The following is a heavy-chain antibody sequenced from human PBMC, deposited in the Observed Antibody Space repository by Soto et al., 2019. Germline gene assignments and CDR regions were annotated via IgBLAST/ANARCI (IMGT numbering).Heavy chain of an antibody. J-gene: IGHJ4*02. D-gene: IGHD6-13*01. CDR2: MSYDGSQK. V-gene: IGHV3-30-3*01. CDR1: GFIFSTYT. CDR3: AIAKSSSCHNFDY. Sequence: QVQLVESGGGVVQPGRSLRLSCAASGFIFSTYTMHWVRQAPGKGLEWLTVMSYDGSQKYYADSVKGRLTISRDNSKNTLYLQMTSLRAEDTAVYHCAIAKSSSCHNFDYWGQGTLVTFYS.